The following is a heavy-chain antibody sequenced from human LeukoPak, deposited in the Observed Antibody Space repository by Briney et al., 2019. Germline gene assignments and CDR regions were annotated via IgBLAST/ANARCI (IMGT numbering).Heavy chain of an antibody. CDR2: ISSDGSTK. V-gene: IGHV3-30-3*01. D-gene: IGHD1-26*01. CDR1: GFTFSSSP. CDR3: AREGVGRTAFQNYFDY. J-gene: IGHJ4*02. Sequence: GGSLRLSCAASGFTFSSSPMHWVRQAPGMGLEWVSVISSDGSTKFYADSVKGRFTISRDNSKNTLDLQMNSLRAEDTAVYYCAREGVGRTAFQNYFDYWGQGILVTVSS.